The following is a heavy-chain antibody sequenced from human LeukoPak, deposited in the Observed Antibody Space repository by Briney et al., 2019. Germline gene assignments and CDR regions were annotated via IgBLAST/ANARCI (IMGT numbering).Heavy chain of an antibody. CDR1: GFTFDDYA. CDR3: ARAPFGSNSGGGYFDY. Sequence: GGSLRLSCAASGFTFDDYAMHWVRQAPGKGLEWVSFISWNSGYIDYADSVRGRFTISRDNAKNSLYLQMNSLRAEDTAVYYCARAPFGSNSGGGYFDYWGQGALVTVSS. CDR2: ISWNSGYI. J-gene: IGHJ4*02. V-gene: IGHV3-9*01. D-gene: IGHD4-23*01.